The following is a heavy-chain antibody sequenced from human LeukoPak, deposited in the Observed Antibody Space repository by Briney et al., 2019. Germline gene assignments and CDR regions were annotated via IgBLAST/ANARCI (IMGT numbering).Heavy chain of an antibody. D-gene: IGHD2-2*01. Sequence: GGSLRLSCAASGFTFSSYAMSWVRQAPGKGLEWVSAISGSGGSTYYADSVKGRFTISRDNSKNTLYLQMNSLRAEDTAVYYCARDTPDIVVVPAAFDYYYGMDVWGQGTTVTVSS. CDR1: GFTFSSYA. V-gene: IGHV3-23*01. J-gene: IGHJ6*02. CDR2: ISGSGGST. CDR3: ARDTPDIVVVPAAFDYYYGMDV.